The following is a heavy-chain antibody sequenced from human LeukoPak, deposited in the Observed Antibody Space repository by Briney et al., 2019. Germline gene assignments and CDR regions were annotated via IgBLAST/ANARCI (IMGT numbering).Heavy chain of an antibody. V-gene: IGHV3-30*04. J-gene: IGHJ4*02. CDR2: ISYDGINK. CDR3: AKVRLLWFGESSFDY. Sequence: QPGRSLRLSCAASGFTFSSYAMHWVRQAPGKGLEWVAVISYDGINKYYADSVKGRFTISRDNSKNTLYLQMNSLRAEDTAVYYCAKVRLLWFGESSFDYWGQGTLVTVSS. CDR1: GFTFSSYA. D-gene: IGHD3-10*01.